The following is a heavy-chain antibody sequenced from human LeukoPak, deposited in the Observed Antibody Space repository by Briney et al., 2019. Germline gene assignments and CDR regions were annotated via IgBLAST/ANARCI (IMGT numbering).Heavy chain of an antibody. CDR3: ARNGYTKSWTQLDY. CDR2: IYTTGDT. J-gene: IGHJ4*02. V-gene: IGHV4-4*07. CDR1: SGSIRSYH. D-gene: IGHD3/OR15-3a*01. Sequence: PPQSLSLTCTVASGSIRSYHCACIRQLAGKELEWIGRIYTTGDTYYNTPLKSRVTMSDDTSKNQFSLNLRSVTTADTAFYYCARNGYTKSWTQLDYWGQGILVSVSS.